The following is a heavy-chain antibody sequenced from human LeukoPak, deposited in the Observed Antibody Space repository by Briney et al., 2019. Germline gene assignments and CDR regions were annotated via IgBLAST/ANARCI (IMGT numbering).Heavy chain of an antibody. V-gene: IGHV3-23*01. CDR1: GFTFSVAA. CDR3: AKDIQLST. Sequence: GGSLRLSCAASGFTFSVAAMTWVRQAPGKGLEWVSLIGASGESTYYADSVKGRFTISRDNSKNTLSLQMNSLRVVDTAMYFCAKDIQLSTWGLGTMVTVPS. J-gene: IGHJ3*01. CDR2: IGASGEST. D-gene: IGHD5-24*01.